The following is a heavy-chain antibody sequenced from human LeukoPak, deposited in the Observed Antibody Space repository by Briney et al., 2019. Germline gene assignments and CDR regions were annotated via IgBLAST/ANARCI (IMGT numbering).Heavy chain of an antibody. CDR3: AKKLGIVVVPAPIVDI. V-gene: IGHV3-23*01. J-gene: IGHJ3*02. CDR2: ISSNGDT. CDR1: GFAFSKYA. D-gene: IGHD2-2*01. Sequence: PGGSLRLSCAASGFAFSKYAMTWVRQAPGKGLEWVSRISSNGDTYYADSVKGRFTVSRDNSKNTLYLQMNSLGADDTAIYYCAKKLGIVVVPAPIVDIWGQGTMVTVSS.